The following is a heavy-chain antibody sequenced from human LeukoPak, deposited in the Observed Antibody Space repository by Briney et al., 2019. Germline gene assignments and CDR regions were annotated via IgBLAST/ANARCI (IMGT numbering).Heavy chain of an antibody. CDR2: ISDRGDST. D-gene: IGHD3-9*01. Sequence: ETLSFTCTVSGGSISSYYWSWIRQPPGKGLEWVSVISDRGDSTHYADSVKGRFTISRDSSKNTLYLQMNSLRGEDTAVYYCAKGRWGLTINNFDIWGQGTMVTVSS. CDR1: GGSISSYY. J-gene: IGHJ3*02. V-gene: IGHV3-23*01. CDR3: AKGRWGLTINNFDI.